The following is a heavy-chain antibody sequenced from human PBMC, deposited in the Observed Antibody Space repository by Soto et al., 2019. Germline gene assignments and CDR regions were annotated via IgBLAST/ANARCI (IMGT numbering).Heavy chain of an antibody. J-gene: IGHJ5*02. Sequence: ASVKVSCKASGYPFSDNQIHWLRRAPGQGLEWMGRINPKSDDTNYAQKFQGRVTMTRDTSIDTAYLELTGLTSDDTATYYCARKRSLDSMRWGLDPWGQGTLVTVSS. CDR3: ARKRSLDSMRWGLDP. D-gene: IGHD3-9*01. CDR2: INPKSDDT. V-gene: IGHV1-2*02. CDR1: GYPFSDNQ.